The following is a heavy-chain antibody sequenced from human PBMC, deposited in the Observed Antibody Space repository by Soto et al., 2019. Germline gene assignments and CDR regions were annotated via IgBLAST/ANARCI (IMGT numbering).Heavy chain of an antibody. V-gene: IGHV4-34*01. CDR2: MNRSGST. CDR3: ARRYYGSGIHFDY. D-gene: IGHD3-10*01. CDR1: GGSFSGYY. J-gene: IGHJ4*02. Sequence: SETLSLTCAVYGGSFSGYYWTWIRQPPGKGLEWIGEMNRSGSTNYNSSLKSRVTISVDTSQNQFSLNLSSVTAAVTAVYYCARRYYGSGIHFDYWGLGTLVTVSS.